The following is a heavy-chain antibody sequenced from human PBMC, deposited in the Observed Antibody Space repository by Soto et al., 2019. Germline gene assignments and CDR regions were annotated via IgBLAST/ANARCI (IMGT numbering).Heavy chain of an antibody. CDR2: IYYSGST. J-gene: IGHJ3*02. D-gene: IGHD5-18*01. Sequence: SETLSLTCTVSGGSISSYYWSWIRQPPGKGLEWIGYIYYSGSTNYNPSLKSRVTISVDTSKNQFSLKLSSVTAADTAVYYCASTPRPGGRGYTAMVTIDDGAAFDIWGQGTMVTVSS. CDR1: GGSISSYY. CDR3: ASTPRPGGRGYTAMVTIDDGAAFDI. V-gene: IGHV4-59*01.